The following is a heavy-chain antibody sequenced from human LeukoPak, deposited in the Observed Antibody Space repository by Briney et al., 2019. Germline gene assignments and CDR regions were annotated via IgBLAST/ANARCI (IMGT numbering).Heavy chain of an antibody. J-gene: IGHJ4*02. CDR1: GFTFSSYG. CDR2: ISYDGSNK. CDR3: VKDLGGNYDY. V-gene: IGHV3-30*18. D-gene: IGHD1-7*01. Sequence: GGSLRLSCAASGFTFSSYGMHWVRQAPGKGLEWVAVISYDGSNKYYADSVKGRFTISRDNSKNTLYLQMNSLRAEDTAAYYCVKDLGGNYDYWGQGTLVTVSS.